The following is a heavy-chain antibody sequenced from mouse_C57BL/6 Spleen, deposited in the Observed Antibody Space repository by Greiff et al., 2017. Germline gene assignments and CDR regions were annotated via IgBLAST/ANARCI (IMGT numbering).Heavy chain of an antibody. CDR1: GYTFTSYW. J-gene: IGHJ3*01. D-gene: IGHD6-1*01. CDR3: ARGSDNGFAY. Sequence: QVQLQQPGAELVRPGSSVKLSCKASGYTFTSYWMDWVKQRPGQGLEWIGSIYPSDSETHYNQKFKDKATLTVDKSSSTAYMQLSSLTSEDSAVYYCARGSDNGFAYWGQGTLVTVSA. CDR2: IYPSDSET. V-gene: IGHV1-61*01.